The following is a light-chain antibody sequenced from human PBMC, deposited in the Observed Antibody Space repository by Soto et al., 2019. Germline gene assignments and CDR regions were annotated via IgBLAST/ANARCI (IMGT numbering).Light chain of an antibody. Sequence: EIVMTQSPATLSVSPGERATLSCRASQTISSNLAWYQQKPGQAPRLLIYGASTRATGIPARFSGSGSGTEFTLTISSLQSEDFAVYYCQQCYHWPALWTFGQGTKVEVK. J-gene: IGKJ1*01. CDR2: GAS. CDR1: QTISSN. V-gene: IGKV3-15*01. CDR3: QQCYHWPALWT.